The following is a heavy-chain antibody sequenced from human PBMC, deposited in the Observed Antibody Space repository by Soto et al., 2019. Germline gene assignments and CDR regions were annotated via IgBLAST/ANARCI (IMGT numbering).Heavy chain of an antibody. V-gene: IGHV4-59*01. D-gene: IGHD1-26*01. J-gene: IGHJ4*02. CDR3: ARGVGRYGSNLYY. CDR2: ICNSGGT. CDR1: GGSISSYC. Sequence: QVQLQESGPGLVKPSETLSLTCTVSGGSISSYCWSWVRQPPGEGLEWIANICNSGGTNYNPSLKSRVVISVDTSRNQFSLKLSSVTAADTAVYYCARGVGRYGSNLYYWGQGTLVTVSS.